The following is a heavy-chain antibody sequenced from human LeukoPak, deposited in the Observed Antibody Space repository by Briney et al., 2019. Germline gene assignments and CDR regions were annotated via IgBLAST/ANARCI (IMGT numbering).Heavy chain of an antibody. Sequence: SETLSLTCTVSGGSISSYYWSWIRQPPGKGLEWIGYIYYSGSTNYNPSLKSRVTISVDTSKNQFSLKLSSVTAADTAVYYCARRLYGSGSPDAFDIWGQGTMVTVSS. V-gene: IGHV4-59*08. D-gene: IGHD3-10*01. CDR3: ARRLYGSGSPDAFDI. J-gene: IGHJ3*02. CDR1: GGSISSYY. CDR2: IYYSGST.